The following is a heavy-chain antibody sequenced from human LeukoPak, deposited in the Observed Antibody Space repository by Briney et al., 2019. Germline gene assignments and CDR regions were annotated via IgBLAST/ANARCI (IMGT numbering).Heavy chain of an antibody. V-gene: IGHV3-23*01. D-gene: IGHD4-17*01. CDR1: GFIFSSYA. CDR3: AKTTVTTMGSDY. CDR2: ISGSGGST. J-gene: IGHJ4*02. Sequence: GGSLRLSCAASGFIFSSYAMTWVRQAPGRGLEWLSTISGSGGSTYYADSVKGRFTISRDNSKNTLYLQMNSLRAEDTAVYYCAKTTVTTMGSDYWGQGTLVTVSS.